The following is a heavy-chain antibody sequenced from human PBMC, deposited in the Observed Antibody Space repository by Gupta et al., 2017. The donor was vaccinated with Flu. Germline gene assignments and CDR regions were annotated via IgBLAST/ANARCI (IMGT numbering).Heavy chain of an antibody. Sequence: QVQLVQSGAEVKKPGSSVKVSCKASGGTFSSYAISWVRHAPGQGLEWMGGIIPIFGTANYAQKFQGRVTITADESTSTAYMELSSLRSEDTAVYYCARDLGRGAFSIAAAGTIGWFDPWGQGTLVTVSS. CDR1: GGTFSSYA. J-gene: IGHJ5*02. CDR2: IIPIFGTA. D-gene: IGHD6-13*01. V-gene: IGHV1-69*19. CDR3: ARDLGRGAFSIAAAGTIGWFDP.